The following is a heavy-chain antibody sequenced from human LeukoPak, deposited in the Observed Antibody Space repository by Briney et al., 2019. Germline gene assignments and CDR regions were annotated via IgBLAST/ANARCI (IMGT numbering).Heavy chain of an antibody. CDR1: GFIFSSYS. J-gene: IGHJ4*02. V-gene: IGHV3-21*01. CDR3: ARGPPSVKYFDY. Sequence: GGPLRLSCAASGFIFSSYSMHWVRQAPGMGLEWVSSSSSDSGYIYYADSVKGRFTISRDNAKSSLYLQMNSLRAEDTAVYYCARGPPSVKYFDYWGQGTLVTVSS. CDR2: SSSDSGYI.